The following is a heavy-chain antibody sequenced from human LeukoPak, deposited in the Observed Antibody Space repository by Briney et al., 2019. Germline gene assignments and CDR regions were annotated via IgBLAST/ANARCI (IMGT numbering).Heavy chain of an antibody. Sequence: SQTLSLTCTVSGLSIANTFYYWNWLLQPAGKGLEWIVRIYTTRGTDYNPSLKRRVTISLDTARNQFSLKLSSVTAADTAVYYCARRQDGHDYWGQGTLVTVSS. V-gene: IGHV4-61*02. J-gene: IGHJ4*02. CDR3: ARRQDGHDY. CDR1: GLSIANTFYY. CDR2: IYTTRGT.